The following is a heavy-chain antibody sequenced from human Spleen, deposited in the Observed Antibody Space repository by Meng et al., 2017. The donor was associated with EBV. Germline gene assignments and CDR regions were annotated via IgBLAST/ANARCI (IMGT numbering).Heavy chain of an antibody. J-gene: IGHJ5*02. CDR3: ARPFPSWQSPRLDPFGA. CDR2: VHYTGST. Sequence: VPGRVKSCETLSLTRTVLGAPTCIFSYGVWFRQPPGGGREWIGSVHYTGSTYYSPSLKSRVTVSVDTSKNQFSLRLTSVTAADTAVYYCARPFPSWQSPRLDPFGAWGQGTLVTVSS. D-gene: IGHD6-19*01. CDR1: GAPTCIFSY. V-gene: IGHV4-39*01.